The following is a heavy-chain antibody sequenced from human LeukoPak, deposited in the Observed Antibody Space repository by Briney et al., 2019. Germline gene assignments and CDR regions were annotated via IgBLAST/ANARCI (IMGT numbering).Heavy chain of an antibody. CDR2: INSDGSST. CDR3: AREAVVVAAGYYYYGMDG. CDR1: RFTFSSYW. Sequence: GGSLRLSCAASRFTFSSYWMHWVRQAPGKGPVWVSRINSDGSSTSYADSVKGRFTISRDNAKNTLYLQMNSLRAEDTAVYYCAREAVVVAAGYYYYGMDGWGQGTTVTVSS. J-gene: IGHJ6*02. V-gene: IGHV3-74*01. D-gene: IGHD2-15*01.